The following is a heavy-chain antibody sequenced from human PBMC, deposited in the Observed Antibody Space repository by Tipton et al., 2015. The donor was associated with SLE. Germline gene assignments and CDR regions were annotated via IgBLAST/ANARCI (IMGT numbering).Heavy chain of an antibody. J-gene: IGHJ2*01. Sequence: TLSLTCAVSGYSISRGYYWGWIRQTPGKGLGWLGSIYHSGSTYSTPSLKRRVTISVDTSKNEFTLRLSSVTAADTAVYYCARDASVTPLNWYFDLWGRGTLVTVSS. V-gene: IGHV4-38-2*02. CDR2: IYHSGST. D-gene: IGHD4-17*01. CDR3: ARDASVTPLNWYFDL. CDR1: GYSISRGYY.